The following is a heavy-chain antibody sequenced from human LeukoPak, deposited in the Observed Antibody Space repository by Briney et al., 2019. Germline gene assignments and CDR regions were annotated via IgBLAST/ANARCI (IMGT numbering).Heavy chain of an antibody. D-gene: IGHD1-26*01. CDR1: GFTVSSNY. Sequence: GGSLRLSCAASGFTVSSNYVSWVRQAPGKGLEWVSVIYSGGSTYYADSVKGRFTISRDNSKNTLYLQMNSLRAEDTAVYYCARGRELTPVYYWGLGTLVTVSS. J-gene: IGHJ4*02. V-gene: IGHV3-66*02. CDR3: ARGRELTPVYY. CDR2: IYSGGST.